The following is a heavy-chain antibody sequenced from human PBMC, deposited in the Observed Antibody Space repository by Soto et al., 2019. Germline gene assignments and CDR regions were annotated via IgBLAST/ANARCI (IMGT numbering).Heavy chain of an antibody. J-gene: IGHJ3*01. Sequence: QEQLVESGVGVVQPGRSLRLSCAASGFTFSRNGMHWIRQAPGKGLEWVAIIWYHGNKENYADSVRGRFTISRDNSKNTVYLQMDSLRVEDTAVYYCARWNLAGPTIDAFDLWGQGTLVTVSS. D-gene: IGHD5-12*01. CDR3: ARWNLAGPTIDAFDL. CDR1: GFTFSRNG. V-gene: IGHV3-33*01. CDR2: IWYHGNKE.